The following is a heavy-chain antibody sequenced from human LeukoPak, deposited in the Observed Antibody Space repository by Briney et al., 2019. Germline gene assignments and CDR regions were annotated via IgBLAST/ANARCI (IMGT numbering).Heavy chain of an antibody. D-gene: IGHD1-26*01. J-gene: IGHJ4*02. Sequence: PSETLSLTCTVSGGSINSYYWSWIRQPPGKGLEWIAYIYYSGSTSYNPSLKSRVTISVDTSKNQFSLKLNSVTAADTAMYYCARLFHPALSGNCPFDYWGQGTLVTVSS. CDR2: IYYSGST. V-gene: IGHV4-59*01. CDR3: ARLFHPALSGNCPFDY. CDR1: GGSINSYY.